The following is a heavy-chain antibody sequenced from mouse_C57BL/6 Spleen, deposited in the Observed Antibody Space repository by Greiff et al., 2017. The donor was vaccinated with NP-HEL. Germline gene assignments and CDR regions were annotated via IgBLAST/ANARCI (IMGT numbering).Heavy chain of an antibody. CDR2: IYPGDGDT. V-gene: IGHV1-82*01. Sequence: QVQLKESGPELVKPGASVKISCKASGYAFSSSWMNWVKQRPGKGLEWIGRIYPGDGDTNYNGKFKGKATLTADKSSSTAYMQLSSLTSEDSAVYFCARGTNRYFDYWGQGTTLTVSS. D-gene: IGHD3-3*01. CDR3: ARGTNRYFDY. CDR1: GYAFSSSW. J-gene: IGHJ2*01.